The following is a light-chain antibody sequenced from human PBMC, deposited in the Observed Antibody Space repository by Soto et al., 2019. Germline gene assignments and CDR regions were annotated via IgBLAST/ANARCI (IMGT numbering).Light chain of an antibody. V-gene: IGKV1-27*01. CDR2: AAS. CDR1: QGISNS. CDR3: QNYNSAPLS. J-gene: IGKJ3*01. Sequence: IQMTQSPSSLSAFVEDRVTITCRTSQGISNSLAWYQKKPGKVPKLLIFAASTLQSGVPSRFSGSGSGTEFTLTISSLQHEDVATYYCQNYNSAPLSFGPGTKVDIK.